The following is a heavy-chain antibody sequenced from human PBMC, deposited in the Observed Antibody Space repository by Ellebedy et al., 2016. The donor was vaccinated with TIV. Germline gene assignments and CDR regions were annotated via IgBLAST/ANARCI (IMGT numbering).Heavy chain of an antibody. D-gene: IGHD5-24*01. CDR3: ARGLGWLQRDSDY. CDR1: GYTFTDYY. Sequence: AASVKVSCKASGYTFTDYYMHWVRQAPGQGLEWMGRINPDRGDTNFAQKFQGMVTVTRDTSTSTAYMELRRLTSDDTAVYYCARGLGWLQRDSDYWGQGTLVTVSS. CDR2: INPDRGDT. J-gene: IGHJ4*02. V-gene: IGHV1-2*02.